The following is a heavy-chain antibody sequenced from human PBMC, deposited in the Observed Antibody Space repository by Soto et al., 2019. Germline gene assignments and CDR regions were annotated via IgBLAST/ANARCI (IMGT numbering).Heavy chain of an antibody. Sequence: SETLSLTCTFSGCSISSYYWSWIRQPPGKGLEWIGYIYYSGSTNYNPSLKSRVTISVDTSKNQFSLKLSSVTAADTAVYYCARHSSSWYPDYWGQGTQVTSPQ. V-gene: IGHV4-59*08. CDR1: GCSISSYY. J-gene: IGHJ4*02. D-gene: IGHD6-13*01. CDR2: IYYSGST. CDR3: ARHSSSWYPDY.